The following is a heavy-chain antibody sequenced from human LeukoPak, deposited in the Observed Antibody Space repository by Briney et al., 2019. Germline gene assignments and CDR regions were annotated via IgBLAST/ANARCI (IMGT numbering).Heavy chain of an antibody. V-gene: IGHV3-7*01. Sequence: GGSLRLSCAASGFIFNNYWMTSVRQTPGKGLEVVASLNRDGSVKNYIDSVRGRFTISRDNADYSLDLQMNSLRAEDTAVYYCARDPGFSSFDYWGQGALVIVSS. CDR1: GFIFNNYW. CDR3: ARDPGFSSFDY. J-gene: IGHJ4*02. CDR2: LNRDGSVK. D-gene: IGHD6-13*01.